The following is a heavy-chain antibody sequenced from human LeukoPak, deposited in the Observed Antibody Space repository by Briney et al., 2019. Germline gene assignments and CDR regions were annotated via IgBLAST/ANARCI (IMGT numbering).Heavy chain of an antibody. CDR2: ITSGGAST. CDR3: ARAQLGYWYFDL. D-gene: IGHD1-1*01. V-gene: IGHV3-23*01. CDR1: GFTFSSYA. J-gene: IGHJ2*01. Sequence: GGSLRLSCAASGFTFSSYAMTWARQAPGKGLEWVSDITSGGASTYYADSVKGRFTLSRDNSKNTLYLQMNSLRAEDTAVYYCARAQLGYWYFDLWGRGTLVTVSS.